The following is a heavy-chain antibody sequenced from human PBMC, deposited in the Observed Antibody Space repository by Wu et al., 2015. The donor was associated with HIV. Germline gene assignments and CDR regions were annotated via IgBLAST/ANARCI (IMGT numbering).Heavy chain of an antibody. Sequence: QAQLVQFGDEVKKPGSSVKISCKASGNTFNAINWLRQAPGQGLEWMGGIIPLFGTTEYAHILQGRVTITTDESTSTAYMRLSSLTSADTAVYYCATPRSPGFSSAWPTYFDYWGQGTLVTVSS. CDR3: ATPRSPGFSSAWPTYFDY. J-gene: IGHJ4*02. CDR1: GNTFNA. CDR2: IIPLFGTT. D-gene: IGHD6-19*01. V-gene: IGHV1-69*05.